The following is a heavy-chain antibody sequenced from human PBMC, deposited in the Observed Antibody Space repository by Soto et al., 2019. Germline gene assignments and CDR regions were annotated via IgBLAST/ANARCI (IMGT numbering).Heavy chain of an antibody. CDR2: IYHSGST. CDR1: GGSISSSNW. J-gene: IGHJ2*01. Sequence: QVQLQESGPGLVKPSGTLSLTCAVSGGSISSSNWWSWVRQPPGKGLEWIGEIYHSGSTNYNPSLKRRVTISLDKSKNQFSLKLSSVTAADMAVYHCAVGQYDILTGPYWHFDLWGRGTLVTVSS. V-gene: IGHV4-4*02. CDR3: AVGQYDILTGPYWHFDL. D-gene: IGHD3-9*01.